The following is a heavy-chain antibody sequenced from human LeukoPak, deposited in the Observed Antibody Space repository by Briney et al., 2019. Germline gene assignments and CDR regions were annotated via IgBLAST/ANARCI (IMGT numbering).Heavy chain of an antibody. CDR1: AGSISSSSYY. D-gene: IGHD6-13*01. CDR2: IYYSGST. V-gene: IGHV4-39*01. CDR3: ARPLKGYSSSPFDY. J-gene: IGHJ4*02. Sequence: SETLSLTFTVAAGSISSSSYYWGWIRQPPGKGLEWIGSIYYSGSTYYNPSLKSRVTISVDTSTNQFSLKLSSVTAADTAVYYCARPLKGYSSSPFDYWGQGTLVTVSS.